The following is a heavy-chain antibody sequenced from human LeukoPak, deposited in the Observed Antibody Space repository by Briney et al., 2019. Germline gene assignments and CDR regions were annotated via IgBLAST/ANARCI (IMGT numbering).Heavy chain of an antibody. D-gene: IGHD1-26*01. CDR3: ARVSRKWELPIPPDY. Sequence: ASVKVSCKASGYTFTSYYMHWVRQAPGQGLEWMGWINPNSGGTNYAQKFQGRVTMTRDTSISTAYMELSRLRSDDTAVYYCARVSRKWELPIPPDYWGQGTLVTVSS. CDR1: GYTFTSYY. CDR2: INPNSGGT. V-gene: IGHV1-2*02. J-gene: IGHJ4*02.